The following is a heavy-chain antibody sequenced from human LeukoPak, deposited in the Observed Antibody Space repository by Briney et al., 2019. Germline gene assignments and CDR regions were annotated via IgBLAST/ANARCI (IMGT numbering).Heavy chain of an antibody. D-gene: IGHD2-8*01. CDR2: TNSGGSTT. Sequence: GGSLRLSCATSGFPFSDLSMTWVRQAPGKGLEWISTTNSGGSTTDYAESVKGRFTISRDNSKNTLCLQMSSLRVEDTAIYYCAKQSYARSLGEGGPGTLVTVSS. CDR3: AKQSYARSLGE. J-gene: IGHJ4*02. CDR1: GFPFSDLS. V-gene: IGHV3-23*01.